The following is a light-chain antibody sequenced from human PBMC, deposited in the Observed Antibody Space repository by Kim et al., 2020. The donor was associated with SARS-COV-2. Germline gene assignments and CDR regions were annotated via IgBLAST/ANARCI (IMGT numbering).Light chain of an antibody. CDR2: DVS. V-gene: IGLV2-14*03. CDR1: NSGVGAYTY. Sequence: GRSVTISCTAPNSGVGAYTYVVGYQQHPGKATNIIIYDVSSRPAGVSTRFSGSKSVNTASLTISGLQAEDGADYYCSSYTGSSTWVFGGGTQLAVL. CDR3: SSYTGSSTWV. J-gene: IGLJ3*02.